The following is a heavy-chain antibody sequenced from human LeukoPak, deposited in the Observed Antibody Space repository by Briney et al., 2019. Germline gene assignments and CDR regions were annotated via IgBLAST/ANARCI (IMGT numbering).Heavy chain of an antibody. V-gene: IGHV3-33*01. J-gene: IGHJ5*02. Sequence: GRSLRLSCAASGFSFSSYGMHWVRQAPGKGLEWVAVIWYDGSNKYYVDSVKGRFTISRDNSKNTLYLQMNSLRAEDTAVYYCVRSARDCSSTSCRLDPWGQRTLVTLSS. CDR1: GFSFSSYG. CDR3: VRSARDCSSTSCRLDP. D-gene: IGHD2-2*01. CDR2: IWYDGSNK.